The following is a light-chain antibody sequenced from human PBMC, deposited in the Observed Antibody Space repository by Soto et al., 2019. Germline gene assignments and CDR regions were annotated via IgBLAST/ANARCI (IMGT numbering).Light chain of an antibody. J-gene: IGKJ2*01. V-gene: IGKV1-17*01. CDR1: QGIRND. CDR3: LQHNRYPYT. CDR2: AAS. Sequence: DIQMTQSPSSLSASVGDRVTITCRASQGIRNDLGWYQQKPGKAPKRLIYAASSLQSGVPSRFSGSGARTEFILTISSVPPEDVVTYCCLQHNRYPYTFGHGTKLEIK.